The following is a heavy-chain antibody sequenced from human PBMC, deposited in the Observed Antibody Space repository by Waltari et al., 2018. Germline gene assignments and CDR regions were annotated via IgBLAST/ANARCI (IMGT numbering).Heavy chain of an antibody. CDR3: ARVRYSGYDLENWSDY. CDR2: IIPIFGTA. D-gene: IGHD5-12*01. V-gene: IGHV1-69*01. Sequence: QVQLVQSGAEVKKPGSSVKVSCKASGGTFSSYAISWVRPAPGQGLEWMGGIIPIFGTANYAQKFQGRVTITADESTSTAYMELSSLRSEDTAVYYCARVRYSGYDLENWSDYWGQGTLVTVSS. J-gene: IGHJ4*02. CDR1: GGTFSSYA.